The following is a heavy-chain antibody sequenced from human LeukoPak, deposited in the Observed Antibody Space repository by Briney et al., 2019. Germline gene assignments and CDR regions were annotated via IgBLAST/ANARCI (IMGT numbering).Heavy chain of an antibody. J-gene: IGHJ4*02. Sequence: KCGESLKISCKGAGYSFTTYWIAWVRQMPGKGLEWMGIIFPGDSETIYSPSFQGQVTISADNSITTAYLQWSSLKASDTAMYYCARDARAAADYWGQGTLVTVSS. CDR1: GYSFTTYW. V-gene: IGHV5-51*01. CDR2: IFPGDSET. D-gene: IGHD6-13*01. CDR3: ARDARAAADY.